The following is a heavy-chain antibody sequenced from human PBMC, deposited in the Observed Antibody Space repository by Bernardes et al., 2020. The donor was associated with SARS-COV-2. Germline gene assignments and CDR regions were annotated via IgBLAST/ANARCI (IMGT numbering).Heavy chain of an antibody. CDR1: GHTFTGYF. CDR2: INPNTGGT. CDR3: ARTRTTISTTGIPVDY. Sequence: ASVKVSCKASGHTFTGYFIHWVRQATGQRLEWMGWINPNTGGTNYIQKFQGRVTMTRDTSITTAYMELSRLGSDDTAIYYCARTRTTISTTGIPVDYWGQGTLVTVSS. D-gene: IGHD2-21*02. V-gene: IGHV1-2*02. J-gene: IGHJ4*02.